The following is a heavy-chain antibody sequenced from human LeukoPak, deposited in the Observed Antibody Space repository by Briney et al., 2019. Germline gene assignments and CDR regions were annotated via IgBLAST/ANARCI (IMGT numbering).Heavy chain of an antibody. CDR2: INPSGGST. CDR1: GYTFTSYY. V-gene: IGHV1-46*01. Sequence: GASVKVSCKASGYTFTSYYMHWVRQAPGQGLEWMGIINPSGGSTSYAQKFQVRVTMTRDKSTSTVYMELSSLRSEDTGVYYCARGSSGQPLRGWGQGTLVTVSS. D-gene: IGHD3-22*01. CDR3: ARGSSGQPLRG. J-gene: IGHJ4*02.